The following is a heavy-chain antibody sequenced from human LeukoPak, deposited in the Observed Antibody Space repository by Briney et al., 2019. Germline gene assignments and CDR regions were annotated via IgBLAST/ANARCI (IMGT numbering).Heavy chain of an antibody. CDR1: GGTFISYA. CDR2: IIPIFGTS. Sequence: GASVKVSCKASGGTFISYAISWVRQAPGQGLEWMGGIIPIFGTSNYAQKFQGRVTITADESTTTAYMELSSLKSEDTAVYYCARGHRIAAAGTGYYYVMDVWGQGTTVTVSS. D-gene: IGHD6-13*01. J-gene: IGHJ6*02. CDR3: ARGHRIAAAGTGYYYVMDV. V-gene: IGHV1-69*13.